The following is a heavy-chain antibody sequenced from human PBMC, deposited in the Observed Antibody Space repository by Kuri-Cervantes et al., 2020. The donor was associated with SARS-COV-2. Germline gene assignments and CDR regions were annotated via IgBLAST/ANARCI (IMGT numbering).Heavy chain of an antibody. CDR1: GGSFSGYY. CDR3: ARLASGSRYYYYYMDV. CDR2: INHSGST. J-gene: IGHJ6*03. Sequence: SETLSLTCAVYGGSFSGYYWSWIRQPPGKGLEWIGEINHSGSTNYNPSLKSRVTISVDTSKNHFSLKLSSVTAADTAVYYCARLASGSRYYYYYMDVWGKGTTVTVSS. V-gene: IGHV4-34*01. D-gene: IGHD3-10*01.